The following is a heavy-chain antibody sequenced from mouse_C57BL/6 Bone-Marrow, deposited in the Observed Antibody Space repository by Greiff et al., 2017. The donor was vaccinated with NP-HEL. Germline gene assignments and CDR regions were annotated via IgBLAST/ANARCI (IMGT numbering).Heavy chain of an antibody. V-gene: IGHV1-26*01. CDR3: AIYYDAWFAY. J-gene: IGHJ3*01. D-gene: IGHD2-4*01. CDR2: INPNNGGT. Sequence: EVQLQQSGPELVKPGASVKISCKASGYTFTDYYMNWVKQSHGKSLEWIGDINPNNGGTSYNQKFKGKATLTVDKSSSTAYMELRSLTSEDSAVYYCAIYYDAWFAYWGQGTLVTVSA. CDR1: GYTFTDYY.